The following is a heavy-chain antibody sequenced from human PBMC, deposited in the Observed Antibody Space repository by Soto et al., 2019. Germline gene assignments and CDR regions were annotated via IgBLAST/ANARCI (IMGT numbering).Heavy chain of an antibody. J-gene: IGHJ3*02. V-gene: IGHV3-23*01. CDR3: AKGGYYPLLDI. D-gene: IGHD3-16*01. CDR2: ISGSGGRT. Sequence: EMQLLESGGGLVQPGGSLRLSCVASGFPFSSYAMSWVRQTPGKGLEWVSGISGSGGRTYYADSVKGRFTISRDNSNNPLPLQTAILRVVDTAVYFCAKGGYYPLLDIWGQGTMVTVSA. CDR1: GFPFSSYA.